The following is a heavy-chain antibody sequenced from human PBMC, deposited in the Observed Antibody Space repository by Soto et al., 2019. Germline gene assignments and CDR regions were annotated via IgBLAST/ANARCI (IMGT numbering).Heavy chain of an antibody. Sequence: PSWTLSLTCTVSGGSIISDCWIWIRQPPGKGLEWIGYIYYSGSTNYNPSLKSRVTISVDTSKNQFSLKLSSVTAADTAVYYCARSYYDILTGYYYSFDYWGQGTLVTVSS. CDR1: GGSIISDC. CDR3: ARSYYDILTGYYYSFDY. V-gene: IGHV4-59*01. J-gene: IGHJ4*02. CDR2: IYYSGST. D-gene: IGHD3-9*01.